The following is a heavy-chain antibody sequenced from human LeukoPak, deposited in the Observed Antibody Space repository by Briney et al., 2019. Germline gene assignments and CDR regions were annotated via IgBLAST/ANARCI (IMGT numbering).Heavy chain of an antibody. V-gene: IGHV3-49*04. J-gene: IGHJ4*02. CDR3: TRDQNIPFDY. CDR1: GFTFSDYA. D-gene: IGHD2/OR15-2a*01. Sequence: GGSLRLSCRASGFTFSDYAMSWVRQAPGKGLEWVGFIRSKTYGGTTNYAASVKGRFTISRDDSKSVAYLQMNSLKTEDTAVYYCTRDQNIPFDYWGQGTLVTVSS. CDR2: IRSKTYGGTT.